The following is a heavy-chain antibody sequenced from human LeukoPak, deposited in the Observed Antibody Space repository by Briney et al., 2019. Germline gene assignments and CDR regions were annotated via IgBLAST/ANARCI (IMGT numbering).Heavy chain of an antibody. Sequence: PSETLSLTCAVYGGSFSGYYWGWIRQPPGKGLEWIGEIIHSGSTNYNPSLKSRVTISVDTSKNQFSLKLSSVTAADTAVYYCARDQYYYGSGSYGLDYWGQGTLVTVSS. D-gene: IGHD3-10*01. CDR1: GGSFSGYY. V-gene: IGHV4-34*12. CDR2: IIHSGST. J-gene: IGHJ4*02. CDR3: ARDQYYYGSGSYGLDY.